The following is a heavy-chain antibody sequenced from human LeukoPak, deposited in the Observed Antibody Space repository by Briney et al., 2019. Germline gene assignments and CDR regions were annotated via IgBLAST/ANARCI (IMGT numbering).Heavy chain of an antibody. CDR1: GYTLTSYY. V-gene: IGHV1-46*01. J-gene: IGHJ3*02. D-gene: IGHD5-24*01. Sequence: ASVKVSCKASGYTLTSYYMHWVRQASGQGLEWMGIINPSSGSTSYAQKFQGRVTMTRDTSTSTVYMELSSLRSEDTAVYYCAREQKRDGYNFNAFDIWGQGTMVTVSS. CDR2: INPSSGST. CDR3: AREQKRDGYNFNAFDI.